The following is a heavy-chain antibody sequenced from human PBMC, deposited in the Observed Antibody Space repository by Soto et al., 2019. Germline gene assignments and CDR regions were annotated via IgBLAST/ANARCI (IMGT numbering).Heavy chain of an antibody. Sequence: QIQLVESGGGVVQPGTSQKLSCTAYGFALSSYGMHWVRQAPGKGLEWVSVISYNENNKYYADSVRGRFTISRDNSRSTLYLQMDSLRPEDTAVYYCAKDRGHLAVAAITGGGDFDKWGQGTTVTVSS. D-gene: IGHD6-19*01. V-gene: IGHV3-30*18. CDR3: AKDRGHLAVAAITGGGDFDK. CDR1: GFALSSYG. CDR2: ISYNENNK. J-gene: IGHJ3*01.